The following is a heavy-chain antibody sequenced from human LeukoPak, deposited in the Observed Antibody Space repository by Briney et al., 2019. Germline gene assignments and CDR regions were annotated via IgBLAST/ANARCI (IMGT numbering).Heavy chain of an antibody. CDR2: INGDGSST. V-gene: IGHV3-74*01. CDR3: ARDPGAAAGDY. CDR1: GFTFSRFW. J-gene: IGHJ4*02. D-gene: IGHD6-13*01. Sequence: PGGSLRLSCAASGFTFSRFWMHWVRQAPGKGLVWVSRINGDGSSTNYADSVKGRFTISRDNAKNTLFLQMSSLRAEDTAVYYCARDPGAAAGDYWGQGALVTVSS.